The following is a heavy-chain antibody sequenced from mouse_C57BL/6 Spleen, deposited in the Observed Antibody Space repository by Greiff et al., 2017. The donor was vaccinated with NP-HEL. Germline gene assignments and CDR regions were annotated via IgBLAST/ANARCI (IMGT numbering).Heavy chain of an antibody. CDR1: GYAFSSYW. Sequence: VQLQQSGASVKISCKASGYAFSSYWMNWVKQRPGKGLEWIGQIYPGDGDTNYNGKFKGKATLTADKSSSTAYMQLSSLTSEDSAVYFCARKDYSNYGFAYWGQGTLVTVSA. V-gene: IGHV1-80*01. CDR3: ARKDYSNYGFAY. J-gene: IGHJ3*01. D-gene: IGHD2-5*01. CDR2: IYPGDGDT.